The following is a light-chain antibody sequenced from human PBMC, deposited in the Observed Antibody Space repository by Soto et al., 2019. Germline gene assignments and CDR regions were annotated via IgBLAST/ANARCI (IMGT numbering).Light chain of an antibody. CDR1: QSVSRAY. CDR3: QQRSNLVT. CDR2: GAS. Sequence: EIVLTQSPGTLSLSPGERATLSCRASQSVSRAYLAWYQQKPGQAPRLLMYGASSRATGIPARFSGSGSGTDFTLTISRLEPEDFAIYYCQQRSNLVTFGQGTRLEIK. V-gene: IGKV3D-20*02. J-gene: IGKJ5*01.